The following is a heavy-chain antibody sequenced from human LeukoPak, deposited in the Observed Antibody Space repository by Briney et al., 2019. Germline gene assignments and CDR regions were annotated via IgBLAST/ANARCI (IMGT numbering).Heavy chain of an antibody. CDR2: ISADSSGT. CDR1: GFTFSSYA. Sequence: GGSLRLSCAASGFTFSSYAMAWVRQAPGKGLEWVSAISADSSGTYYVDSVQGRFTISRDNSKNTLYLQMNSLRAEDTAVYYCAKDFREGSEIFDYWGQGTLVTVSS. CDR3: AKDFREGSEIFDY. J-gene: IGHJ4*02. V-gene: IGHV3-23*01. D-gene: IGHD5-24*01.